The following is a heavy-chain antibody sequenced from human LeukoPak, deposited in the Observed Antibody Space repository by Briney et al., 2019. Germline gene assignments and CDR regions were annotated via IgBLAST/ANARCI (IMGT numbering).Heavy chain of an antibody. CDR2: IYSGGST. V-gene: IGHV3-66*01. Sequence: GGSLRLSCAASGFTVSSNYMSWVRQAPGKGLEWVSVIYSGGSTYYADSVKGRFTISRDNSKNTLYLQMNSLRAEDTAVYYCARDASPYCSSTSCYTHWGQGTLVTVSS. CDR1: GFTVSSNY. D-gene: IGHD2-2*02. CDR3: ARDASPYCSSTSCYTH. J-gene: IGHJ4*02.